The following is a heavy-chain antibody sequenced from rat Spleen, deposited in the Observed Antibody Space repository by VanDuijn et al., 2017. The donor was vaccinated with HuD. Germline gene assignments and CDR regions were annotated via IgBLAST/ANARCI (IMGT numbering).Heavy chain of an antibody. Sequence: EVQLVESGGGLVQPGRSLKLSCAASGFTFSSFPMAWVRQAPKKGLEWVASISSGGGGTYYPDSVKGRFTMSRDIAQNTLYLQMNSLRSEDTATYYCTRGGNYALDAWGQGASVTVSS. CDR1: GFTFSSFP. J-gene: IGHJ4*01. D-gene: IGHD1-11*01. CDR3: TRGGNYALDA. V-gene: IGHV5-46*01. CDR2: ISSGGGGT.